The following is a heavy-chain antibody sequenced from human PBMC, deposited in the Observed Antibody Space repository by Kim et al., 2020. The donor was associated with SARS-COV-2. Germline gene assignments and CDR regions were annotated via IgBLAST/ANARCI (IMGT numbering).Heavy chain of an antibody. CDR2: NK. V-gene: IGHV3-30*01. Sequence: NKTYVAAGEGRFTLSRDNSKSTLYLQMNSRRVEDTAVYYCARGRGGLLGYWGQGTLVTVSS. J-gene: IGHJ4*02. D-gene: IGHD3-16*01. CDR3: ARGRGGLLGY.